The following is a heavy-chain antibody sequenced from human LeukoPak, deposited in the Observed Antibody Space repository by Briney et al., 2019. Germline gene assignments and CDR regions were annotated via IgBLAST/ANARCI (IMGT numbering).Heavy chain of an antibody. CDR3: AREFSTVGNFDY. D-gene: IGHD3-3*02. CDR1: GFTFSRFS. CDR2: IYFTGNHI. J-gene: IGHJ4*02. Sequence: GGSLRLSCATSGFTFSRFSMRWVRQAPGKGLEWVSSIYFTGNHISYADSVKGRFTISRDNANNSVYMQMNGLRAEDTAVYYCAREFSTVGNFDYWGQGTLVTVSS. V-gene: IGHV3-21*01.